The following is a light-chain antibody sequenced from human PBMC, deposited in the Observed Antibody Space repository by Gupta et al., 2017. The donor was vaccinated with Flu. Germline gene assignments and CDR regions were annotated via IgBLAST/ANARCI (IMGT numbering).Light chain of an antibody. CDR2: GSS. J-gene: IGKJ3*01. CDR1: RDITNF. CDR3: QQSYTSSFT. Sequence: DCQMTPSPSSLSASVGDRVTITCRAGRDITNFVNWLQQKPRKPPKPLIYGSSNLHSGGPSRFSGSGSGTDFTLTISSLQPEDYATYYCQQSYTSSFTFGPGTKVDIK. V-gene: IGKV1-39*01.